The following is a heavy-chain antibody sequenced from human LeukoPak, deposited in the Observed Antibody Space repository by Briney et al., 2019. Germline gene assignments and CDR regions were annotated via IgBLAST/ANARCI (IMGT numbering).Heavy chain of an antibody. CDR3: ARDRFGELPDY. Sequence: GGSLRLSCAASGFTVSSNYMSWVRQAPGKGLEWVSVIYSGGTTYYADSVKGRFTISRDNSKNTLYLQMNSLRAEDTAVYYCARDRFGELPDYWGQGTLVTVSS. J-gene: IGHJ4*02. CDR1: GFTVSSNY. CDR2: IYSGGTT. V-gene: IGHV3-66*01. D-gene: IGHD3-10*01.